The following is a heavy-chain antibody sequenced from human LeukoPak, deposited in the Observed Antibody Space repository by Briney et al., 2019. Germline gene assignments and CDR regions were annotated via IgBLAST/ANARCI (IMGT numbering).Heavy chain of an antibody. CDR2: IYYSGRT. V-gene: IGHV4-59*01. J-gene: IGHJ4*02. CDR1: GGSTSSYY. Sequence: PSGTPSLTCTVSGGSTSSYYWSWIRQPPGERLERIGYIYYSGRTNYNPSLKSRVTISVDTSKNQFSLKLSSVTAADTAVYYCARSLIAAGRGYFDYWGQGTLVTVSS. CDR3: ARSLIAAGRGYFDY. D-gene: IGHD6-13*01.